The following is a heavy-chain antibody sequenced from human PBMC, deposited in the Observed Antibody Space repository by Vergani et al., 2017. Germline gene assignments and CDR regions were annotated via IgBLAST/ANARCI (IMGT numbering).Heavy chain of an antibody. V-gene: IGHV1-2*02. CDR1: GYTFTGYY. CDR3: ARDLMAVWGSYGMDV. J-gene: IGHJ6*02. Sequence: QVQLVQSGAEVKKPGASVKVSCKASGYTFTGYYMHWVRQAPGQGLEWMGWINPNSGGTNYAQKFQGRVTMTRDTSISTAYMELSSLRSEDTAVYYCARDLMAVWGSYGMDVWGQGTTVTVSS. CDR2: INPNSGGT. D-gene: IGHD3-16*01.